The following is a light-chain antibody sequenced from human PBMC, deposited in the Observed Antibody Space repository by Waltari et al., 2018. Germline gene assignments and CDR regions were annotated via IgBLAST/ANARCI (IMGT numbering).Light chain of an antibody. CDR2: GAS. V-gene: IGKV4-1*01. CDR1: QSILYSSNKKSY. Sequence: QSILYSSNKKSYLAWYSKEPGQPPSILVCGASTRKASVPGRFSSGGSRTDCTLTISMQQAEDVAFYYCHQLCIAPTFGEGTKVEI. J-gene: IGKJ4*01. CDR3: HQLCIAPT.